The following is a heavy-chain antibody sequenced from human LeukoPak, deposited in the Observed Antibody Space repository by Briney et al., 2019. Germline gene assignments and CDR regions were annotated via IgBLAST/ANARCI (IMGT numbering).Heavy chain of an antibody. CDR3: ARGTGSDSWYTDY. D-gene: IGHD2-2*02. Sequence: GGSLRLSCTASAFTFSTYSMNCVRQAPARALEWLSYISGSSRSSDGDAVQYADSVKGRFTISRDNEKNSLYLQMNSLREEDTAVYYCARGTGSDSWYTDYWGQGTLVSVSS. V-gene: IGHV3-48*02. CDR2: ISGSSRSSDGDAV. J-gene: IGHJ4*02. CDR1: AFTFSTYS.